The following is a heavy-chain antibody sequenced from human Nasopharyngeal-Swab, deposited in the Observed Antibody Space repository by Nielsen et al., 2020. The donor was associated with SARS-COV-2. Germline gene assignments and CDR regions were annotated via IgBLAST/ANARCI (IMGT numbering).Heavy chain of an antibody. CDR3: ARDRRYFDWVADY. CDR2: ISGSGGST. V-gene: IGHV3-23*01. D-gene: IGHD3-9*01. CDR1: GFTFSSYA. Sequence: GGSLRLSCAASGFTFSSYAMSWVRQAPGKGLEWVSAISGSGGSTYYADSVKGRFTISRDNSKNTLYLQMNSLRSEDTAVYYCARDRRYFDWVADYWGQGTLVTVSS. J-gene: IGHJ4*02.